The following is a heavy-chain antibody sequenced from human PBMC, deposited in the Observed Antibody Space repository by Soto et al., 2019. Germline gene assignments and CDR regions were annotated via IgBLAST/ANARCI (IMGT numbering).Heavy chain of an antibody. V-gene: IGHV3-74*01. Sequence: EVQLVESGGGLVQPGGSLRLSCAASGFTFSNYWMHWVRQAPGKGLVWVSRISDDGGSTTYADSVKGRFTISRDNAKNMLYLQMNSLRAEDTAVYYCVRAGANEFWGQGTLVTVSS. CDR2: ISDDGGST. CDR1: GFTFSNYW. CDR3: VRAGANEF. D-gene: IGHD7-27*01. J-gene: IGHJ4*02.